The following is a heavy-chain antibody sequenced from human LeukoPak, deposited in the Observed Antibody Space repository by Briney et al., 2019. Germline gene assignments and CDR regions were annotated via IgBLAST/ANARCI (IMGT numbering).Heavy chain of an antibody. CDR1: GDSVSSNSAA. CDR2: TYYRSKWYN. J-gene: IGHJ4*02. D-gene: IGHD3-10*01. Sequence: SQTLSLTCAISGDSVSSNSAAWNWIRQSPSRGLEWLGRTYYRSKWYNDYAVSVKSRITINPDTSKNQFSLQLNSVTPEDTAVYYRARGNYGSGSYPSHYFDYWGQGTLVTVSS. V-gene: IGHV6-1*01. CDR3: ARGNYGSGSYPSHYFDY.